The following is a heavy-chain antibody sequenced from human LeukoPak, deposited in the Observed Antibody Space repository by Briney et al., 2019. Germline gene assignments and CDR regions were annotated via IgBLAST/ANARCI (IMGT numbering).Heavy chain of an antibody. V-gene: IGHV3-23*01. J-gene: IGHJ4*02. CDR3: AKDHAYYDSSGYYQDFDY. CDR2: ISGSGGST. Sequence: GXXLRLSCAASGFTFSSYAMSWVRQAPGKGLEWVSAISGSGGSTYYADSVKGRFTISRDNSKNTLYMQMNSLRAEDTAVYYCAKDHAYYDSSGYYQDFDYWGQGTLVTVSS. D-gene: IGHD3-22*01. CDR1: GFTFSSYA.